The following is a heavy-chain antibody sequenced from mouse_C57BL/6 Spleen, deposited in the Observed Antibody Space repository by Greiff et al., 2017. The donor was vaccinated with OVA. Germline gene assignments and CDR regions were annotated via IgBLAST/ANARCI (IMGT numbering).Heavy chain of an antibody. Sequence: EVKLMESGGGLVKPGGSLKLSCAASGFTFSDYGMHWVRQAPEKGLEWVAYISSGSSTIYYADTVKGRFTISRDNAKNTLFLQMTSLRSEDTAMYYCARPRTGPYFDYWGQGTTLTVSS. V-gene: IGHV5-17*01. CDR3: ARPRTGPYFDY. D-gene: IGHD4-1*01. J-gene: IGHJ2*01. CDR1: GFTFSDYG. CDR2: ISSGSSTI.